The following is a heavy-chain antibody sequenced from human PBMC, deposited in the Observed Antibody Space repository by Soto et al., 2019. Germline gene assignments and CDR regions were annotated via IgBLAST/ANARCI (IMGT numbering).Heavy chain of an antibody. J-gene: IGHJ4*02. CDR3: ARAWGFSSGWYGSFSY. D-gene: IGHD6-19*01. V-gene: IGHV6-1*01. Sequence: SQTLSITCAISGDSVSSNRAAWNWIRQSPARGLEWLGRTYYRSKWYNDYAVSVKSRITINPDTSKNQFSLQLNSVTPEDTAVYYCARAWGFSSGWYGSFSYWGQGTLVTVSS. CDR1: GDSVSSNRAA. CDR2: TYYRSKWYN.